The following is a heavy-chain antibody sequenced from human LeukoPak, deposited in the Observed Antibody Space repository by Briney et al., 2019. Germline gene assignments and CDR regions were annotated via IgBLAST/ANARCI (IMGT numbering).Heavy chain of an antibody. Sequence: GGSLRLSCVASGFTFSSYRMNWVRQAPGKGREWVSLISGSGGGTYYADSVKGRFTISRDNSKNTLYLQMNSQRAEDTAVYYCARGDLSNRVWLDGTGVSFGYYGMDVWGQGTTVTVSS. CDR1: GFTFSSYR. J-gene: IGHJ6*02. CDR3: ARGDLSNRVWLDGTGVSFGYYGMDV. D-gene: IGHD6-19*01. V-gene: IGHV3-23*01. CDR2: ISGSGGGT.